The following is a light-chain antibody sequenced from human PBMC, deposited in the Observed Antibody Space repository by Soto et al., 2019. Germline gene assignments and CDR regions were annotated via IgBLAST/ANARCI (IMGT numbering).Light chain of an antibody. J-gene: IGLJ2*01. CDR3: SSYTSRSTLV. CDR1: STDVGGYNY. CDR2: EVT. Sequence: QSALTQPASVSGSPGQSITISCTGTSTDVGGYNYVSWYQQHPGKAPKLMIYEVTNRPSGVSNRFSGSKSGNTASLTISGLQAEDEADYSCSSYTSRSTLVIGGGTKLTVL. V-gene: IGLV2-14*01.